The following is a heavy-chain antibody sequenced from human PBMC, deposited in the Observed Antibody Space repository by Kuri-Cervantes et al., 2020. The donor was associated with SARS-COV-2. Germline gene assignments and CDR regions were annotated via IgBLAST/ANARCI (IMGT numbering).Heavy chain of an antibody. D-gene: IGHD3-16*01. V-gene: IGHV1-2*02. Sequence: ASVKVSCKASGYTFNDYYMHWVRQAPGQGLEGMGWINPNSGGTNYAQKFQGRVTMTRNTSISTAYMELSSLSSEDTAVYYCSRGSRDGLWGARWGQGTLVT. CDR3: SRGSRDGLWGAR. J-gene: IGHJ4*02. CDR2: INPNSGGT. CDR1: GYTFNDYY.